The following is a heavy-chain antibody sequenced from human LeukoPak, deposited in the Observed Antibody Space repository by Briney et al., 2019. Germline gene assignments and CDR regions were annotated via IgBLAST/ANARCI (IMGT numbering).Heavy chain of an antibody. V-gene: IGHV4-31*03. CDR1: GGSISSGGYY. CDR3: ARGQLWLSAMFDY. CDR2: IYYSGST. D-gene: IGHD5-18*01. J-gene: IGHJ4*02. Sequence: SQTLPLTCTVSGGSISSGGYYWSWIRQHPGKGLEWIGYIYYSGSTYYNPSLKSRVTISVDTSKNQFSLKLSSVTAADTAVYYCARGQLWLSAMFDYWGQGTLVTVSS.